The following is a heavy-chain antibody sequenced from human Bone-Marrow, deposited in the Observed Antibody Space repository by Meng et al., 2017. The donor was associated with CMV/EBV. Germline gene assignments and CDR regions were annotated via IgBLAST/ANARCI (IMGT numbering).Heavy chain of an antibody. V-gene: IGHV4-59*12. CDR2: IYYSGGT. Sequence: SETLSLTCTVSGGSISSYYWSWIRQPPGKGLEWIGFIYYSGGTNYNPSLKSRVIISVDTSKTQFSLKLSSVTAADTAVYYCARDIGVGFLSYYYYGMGVWGQGTTVTVAS. D-gene: IGHD3-3*01. CDR1: GGSISSYY. J-gene: IGHJ6*02. CDR3: ARDIGVGFLSYYYYGMGV.